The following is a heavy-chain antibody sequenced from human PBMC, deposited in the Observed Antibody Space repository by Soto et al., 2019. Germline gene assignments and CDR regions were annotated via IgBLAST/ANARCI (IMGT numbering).Heavy chain of an antibody. D-gene: IGHD3-22*01. CDR1: GYSFTKYW. V-gene: IGHV5-10-1*03. CDR3: TRHLYDSSYYYAPDY. Sequence: EVQLVQSGAEVKKSGESLRISCKGSGYSFTKYWISWVRQMPGKGLEWMGRIDPRDSYTRYGPSFQGHVTTSADNSISTAYLQWSSLKASDTAMYYCTRHLYDSSYYYAPDYWGQVTLVTVSA. J-gene: IGHJ4*02. CDR2: IDPRDSYT.